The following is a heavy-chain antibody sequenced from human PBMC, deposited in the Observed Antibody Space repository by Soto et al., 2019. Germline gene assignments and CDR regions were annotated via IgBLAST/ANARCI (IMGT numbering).Heavy chain of an antibody. D-gene: IGHD2-2*01. Sequence: QITLKESGPTLVKPTQTLTLTCTFSGFSLSTSGVSVGWIRQPPGKALEWLALIYWDDDKRYSPSLKSRLTIXKXTXXNRVVLTMTNMDPVDTATYYCAHRFCASTSCFIDPWGQGTLVTVSS. CDR2: IYWDDDK. CDR3: AHRFCASTSCFIDP. J-gene: IGHJ5*02. CDR1: GFSLSTSGVS. V-gene: IGHV2-5*02.